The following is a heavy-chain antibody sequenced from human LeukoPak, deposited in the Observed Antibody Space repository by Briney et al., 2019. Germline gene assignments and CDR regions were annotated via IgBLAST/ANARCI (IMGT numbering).Heavy chain of an antibody. CDR1: GFTFSSYS. CDR3: ARVPGADSSGYYFDY. D-gene: IGHD3-22*01. J-gene: IGHJ4*02. CDR2: ISSSSSYI. V-gene: IGHV3-21*01. Sequence: GGSLRLSCAASGFTFSSYSMNWVRQAPGKGLEWVSSISSSSSYIYYADSVKGRFTISRDNAKNSLYLQMNSLRAEDTAVYYCARVPGADSSGYYFDYWGQGTLVTVSS.